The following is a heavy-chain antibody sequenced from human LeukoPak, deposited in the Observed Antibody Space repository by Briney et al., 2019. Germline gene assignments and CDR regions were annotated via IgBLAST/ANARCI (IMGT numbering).Heavy chain of an antibody. J-gene: IGHJ4*02. CDR1: GFTFSDHY. D-gene: IGHD2-2*01. CDR2: TRNKAKSYTT. V-gene: IGHV3-72*01. CDR3: ARVGVVVPAAMDY. Sequence: GGSPRLSCAASGFTFSDHYMDWVRQAPGKGLEWVARTRNKAKSYTTEYAASVNGRFTISRDVSQNSLYLQMHSLKTEDTAVYYCARVGVVVPAAMDYWGQGTLVTVSS.